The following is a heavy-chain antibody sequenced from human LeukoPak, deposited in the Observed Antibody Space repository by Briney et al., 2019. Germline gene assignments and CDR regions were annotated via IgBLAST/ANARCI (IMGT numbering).Heavy chain of an antibody. J-gene: IGHJ3*02. CDR1: GGSISSSSYY. D-gene: IGHD3-16*01. CDR3: ARKVRGSAFDI. V-gene: IGHV4-39*07. Sequence: SETLSLTCTVSGGSISSSSYYWGWIRQPPGKGLEWIGSIYYSGSTYYNPSLKSRVTISVDTSKNQFSLKLSSVTAADTAVYYCARKVRGSAFDIWGQGTMVTVSS. CDR2: IYYSGST.